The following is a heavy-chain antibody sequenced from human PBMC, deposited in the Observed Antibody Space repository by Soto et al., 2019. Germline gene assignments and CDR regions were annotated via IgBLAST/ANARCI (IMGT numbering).Heavy chain of an antibody. V-gene: IGHV3-15*05. D-gene: IGHD3-22*01. CDR3: TTDSYTSVIVVRFDY. CDR1: GFTFSSYS. Sequence: GGSLRLSCAASGFTFSSYSMNWVRQAPGKGLEWVGRIKSKGHGGTTDFAAPVRGRFAISRDDSRNLVYMQMNSLNIEDTAVYYCTTDSYTSVIVVRFDYWGHGTLVTVSS. CDR2: IKSKGHGGTT. J-gene: IGHJ4*01.